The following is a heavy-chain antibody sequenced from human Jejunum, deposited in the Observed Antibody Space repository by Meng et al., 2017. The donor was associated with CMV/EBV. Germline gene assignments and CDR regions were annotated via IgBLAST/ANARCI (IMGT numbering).Heavy chain of an antibody. J-gene: IGHJ4*02. CDR1: GGSLTGYS. Sequence: CAGSGGSLTGYSCSWIRQPPGKGLEWIGEINYSESTNYNPSLNSRVTISVDTFKNQCSLKLTSVTAADTAMYYCARRVGSGKYFFDYWSLGALVTVSS. CDR3: ARRVGSGKYFFDY. V-gene: IGHV4-34*01. D-gene: IGHD3-10*01. CDR2: INYSEST.